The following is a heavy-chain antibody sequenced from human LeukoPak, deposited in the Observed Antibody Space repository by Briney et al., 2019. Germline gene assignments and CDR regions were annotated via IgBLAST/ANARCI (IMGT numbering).Heavy chain of an antibody. J-gene: IGHJ5*02. Sequence: GGSLRLSCAASGFTFSSYAMHWVRQAPGKGLEWVSAISGSGGSTYYADSVKGRFTISRDNSKNTLYLQMNSLRAEDTAVYYCAKDSADWYYYGSGNLFDPWGQGTLVTVSS. D-gene: IGHD3-10*01. CDR3: AKDSADWYYYGSGNLFDP. CDR1: GFTFSSYA. V-gene: IGHV3-23*01. CDR2: ISGSGGST.